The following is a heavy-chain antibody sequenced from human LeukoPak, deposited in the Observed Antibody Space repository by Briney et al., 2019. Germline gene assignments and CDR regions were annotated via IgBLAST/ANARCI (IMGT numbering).Heavy chain of an antibody. D-gene: IGHD6-19*01. Sequence: ASVKVSCKASGYTFTGYYMHWARQAPGQGLEWMGWINPNSGGTNYAQKFQGRVTMTRDTSISTAYMELSRLRSDDTAVYYRARDLSYSSGWYWGQGTLVTVSS. CDR3: ARDLSYSSGWY. V-gene: IGHV1-2*02. CDR1: GYTFTGYY. J-gene: IGHJ4*02. CDR2: INPNSGGT.